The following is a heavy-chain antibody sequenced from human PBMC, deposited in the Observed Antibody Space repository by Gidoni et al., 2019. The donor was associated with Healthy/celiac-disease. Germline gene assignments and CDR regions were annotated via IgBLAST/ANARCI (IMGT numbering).Heavy chain of an antibody. CDR1: GFTSSNAW. D-gene: IGHD6-19*01. V-gene: IGHV3-15*01. CDR2: IKSKTDGGTT. CDR3: TTGIRVAVAGGGSLYYYDGMDV. Sequence: EVQLVESGGGLVKPGGSLTLSCAASGFTSSNAWMSWVRQAPGKGLEWGGLIKSKTDGGTTDYAAPVKGRFTISRDDSKNTLYLQMNSLKTEDTAVYYCTTGIRVAVAGGGSLYYYDGMDVWGQGTTVTVSS. J-gene: IGHJ6*02.